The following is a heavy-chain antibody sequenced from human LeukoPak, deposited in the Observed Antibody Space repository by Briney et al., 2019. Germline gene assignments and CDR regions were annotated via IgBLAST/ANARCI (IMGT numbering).Heavy chain of an antibody. J-gene: IGHJ3*02. CDR2: LSGGGGST. D-gene: IGHD5-18*01. CDR1: GFTFSSYD. CDR3: AKDRAIQLVPYYLGPDI. Sequence: PGGSLRLSCAPSGFTFSSYDMSWVRQAPGKGLQWVSTLSGGGGSTYYADSVKGRFTISRDNSKNTLYLQMNSLRAEDTAVYYCAKDRAIQLVPYYLGPDIWGQGTMVTVSS. V-gene: IGHV3-23*01.